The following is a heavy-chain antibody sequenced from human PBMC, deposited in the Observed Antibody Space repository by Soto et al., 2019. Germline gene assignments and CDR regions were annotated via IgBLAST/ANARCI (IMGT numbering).Heavy chain of an antibody. J-gene: IGHJ3*02. CDR3: TTARPDRNYYYDSSGYPLAQPQDAFDI. CDR1: GFTFSNAW. D-gene: IGHD3-22*01. Sequence: GGSLRLSWAASGFTFSNAWMSWVRQAPGKGLEWVGRIKSKTDGGTTDYAAPVKGRFTISRDDSKNTLYLQMNSLKTEDTAVYYCTTARPDRNYYYDSSGYPLAQPQDAFDIWGKGTMVTVSS. CDR2: IKSKTDGGTT. V-gene: IGHV3-15*01.